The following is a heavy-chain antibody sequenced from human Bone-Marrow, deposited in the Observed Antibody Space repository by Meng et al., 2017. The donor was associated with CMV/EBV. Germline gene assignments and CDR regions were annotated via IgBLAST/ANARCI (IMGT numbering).Heavy chain of an antibody. CDR3: ASENGGADAFDI. Sequence: SETLSLTCTVSGGSVSSGSYYWSWIRQPPGKGLEWIGYIYYSGSTNYNPSLKSRVTISVDTSKNQFSLKLSSVTAADTAVYYCASENGGADAFDIWGQGTMVTVSS. V-gene: IGHV4-61*01. CDR2: IYYSGST. CDR1: GGSVSSGSYY. J-gene: IGHJ3*02.